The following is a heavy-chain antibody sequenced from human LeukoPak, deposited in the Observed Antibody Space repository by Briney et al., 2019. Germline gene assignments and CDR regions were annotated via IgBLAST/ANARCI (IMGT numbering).Heavy chain of an antibody. Sequence: PGGSLRLSCAASGFTFSSYAMSWARQAPGKGLEWVSAISGSGGSTYYADSMKGRFTISRDNSKNTLYLQMNSLRAEDTAVYYCAKSGHYDSSGYYYVATSSPFDYWGQGTLVTVSS. V-gene: IGHV3-23*01. J-gene: IGHJ4*02. CDR3: AKSGHYDSSGYYYVATSSPFDY. CDR2: ISGSGGST. CDR1: GFTFSSYA. D-gene: IGHD3-22*01.